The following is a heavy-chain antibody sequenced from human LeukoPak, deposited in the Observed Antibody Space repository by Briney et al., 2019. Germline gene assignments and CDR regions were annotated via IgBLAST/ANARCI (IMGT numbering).Heavy chain of an antibody. CDR3: ARNRTRNPY. D-gene: IGHD1-14*01. CDR1: GFKFDDYG. CDR2: INWNGAWT. Sequence: GGSLRLSCAASGFKFDDYGMSWVRQAPGKGLEWVCDINWNGAWTGYADSVKGRFTISRDNAKNSLYLQMNSLRAEDTAVYYCARNRTRNPYWGQGTTVTVSS. J-gene: IGHJ6*02. V-gene: IGHV3-20*04.